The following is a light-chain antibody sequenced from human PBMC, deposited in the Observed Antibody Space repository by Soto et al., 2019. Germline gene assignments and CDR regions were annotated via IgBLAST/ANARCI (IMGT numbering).Light chain of an antibody. CDR2: DVS. Sequence: QSALTQPASVSGSPGQSITISCTGTSSDVGGYNYVSWYQQHPGKAPKFIIYDVSNRPSGVSNRFSGSKSGNTASLTISGLQAEDVADYYCSSYTTSNTRQIVFGTGTKLTV. CDR3: SSYTTSNTRQIV. CDR1: SSDVGGYNY. V-gene: IGLV2-14*01. J-gene: IGLJ1*01.